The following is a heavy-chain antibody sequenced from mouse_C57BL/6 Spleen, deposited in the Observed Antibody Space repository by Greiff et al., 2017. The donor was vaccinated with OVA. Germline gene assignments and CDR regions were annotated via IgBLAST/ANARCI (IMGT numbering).Heavy chain of an antibody. J-gene: IGHJ2*01. CDR3: TRSSMIRDDVDY. Sequence: VQLQQSGTVLARPGASVKMSCTTSGYTFTSYWMHWVHQRPGPGLEWIGAIYPGHSDTRYHQKFKGKAKLTAVTSASTAYMELSSLTNEDSAVYYCTRSSMIRDDVDYWGQGTTLTVSS. CDR1: GYTFTSYW. CDR2: IYPGHSDT. V-gene: IGHV1-5*01. D-gene: IGHD2-4*01.